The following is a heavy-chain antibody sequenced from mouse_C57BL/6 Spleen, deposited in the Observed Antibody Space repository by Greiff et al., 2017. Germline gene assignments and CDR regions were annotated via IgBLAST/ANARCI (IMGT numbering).Heavy chain of an antibody. CDR2: LYPGAGDT. D-gene: IGHD2-4*01. V-gene: IGHV1-80*01. J-gene: IGHJ2*01. CDR1: GYAFSSYW. CDR3: ARAGSFYYDFDY. Sequence: VKVVESGAELVKPGASVKISCKASGYAFSSYWLNWVKQRPGKGLEWIGQLYPGAGDTNYNGKFKGMATLTADKSSSTAYMQLSSLTSEDSAVYFCARAGSFYYDFDYWGQGTTLTVSS.